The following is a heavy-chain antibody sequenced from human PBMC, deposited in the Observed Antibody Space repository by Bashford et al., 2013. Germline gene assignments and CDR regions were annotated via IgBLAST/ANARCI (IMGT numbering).Heavy chain of an antibody. J-gene: IGHJ6*02. V-gene: IGHV4-61*08. CDR3: ARGYQLLWFRWSYGMDV. CDR2: IYYSGSI. D-gene: IGHD3-10*01. CDR1: GGSVSFGGYY. Sequence: SETLSLTCTVSGGSVSFGGYYWTWIRQPPGKGLEWIGCIYYSGSITYNPSLKSRLTISLDTSKNQFSLKLRSVTAADTAVYYCARGYQLLWFRWSYGMDVWGQGTTVTVSS.